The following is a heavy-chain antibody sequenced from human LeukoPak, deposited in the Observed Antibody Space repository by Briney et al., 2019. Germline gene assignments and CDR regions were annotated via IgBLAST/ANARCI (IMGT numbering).Heavy chain of an antibody. CDR3: ARDPGKNWFDP. Sequence: ASVKLSCKASGYTLTSYGISWVRQAPGQGLEWMGWISAYNGNTNYAQTLQGRVTMTTDTSTSTAYMELRSLRSDDTAVYYCARDPGKNWFDPWGQGTLVTVSS. V-gene: IGHV1-18*01. J-gene: IGHJ5*02. CDR1: GYTLTSYG. D-gene: IGHD3-10*01. CDR2: ISAYNGNT.